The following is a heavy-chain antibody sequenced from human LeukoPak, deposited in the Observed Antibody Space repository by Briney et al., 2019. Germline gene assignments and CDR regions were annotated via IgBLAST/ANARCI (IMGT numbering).Heavy chain of an antibody. CDR3: ARGEYYFDY. CDR1: GFTFNNYQ. J-gene: IGHJ4*02. CDR2: ISSSGRTI. V-gene: IGHV3-48*03. Sequence: GGSLRLSCAAFGFTFNNYQMNWVRQAPGKGLECISYISSSGRTIYYADSLKGRFTVSRDNAKNSLYLRMNNLRAEDTAVYYCARGEYYFDYWGQGTLVTVSS.